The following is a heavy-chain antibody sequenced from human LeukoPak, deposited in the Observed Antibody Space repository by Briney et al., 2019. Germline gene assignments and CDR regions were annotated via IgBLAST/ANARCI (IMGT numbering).Heavy chain of an antibody. J-gene: IGHJ6*03. D-gene: IGHD2-15*01. CDR1: GFTFSSYW. CDR2: IKQDGSEK. V-gene: IGHV3-7*03. Sequence: PGGSLRLSCAASGFTFSSYWMSWVRQAPGKGLEWVANIKQDGSEKYYVDSVKGRFTIPRDNAKNSLYLQMNSLRAEDTALYYCARAGKYCSGGSCYSEDWNYYYYYMDVWGKGTTVTVSS. CDR3: ARAGKYCSGGSCYSEDWNYYYYYMDV.